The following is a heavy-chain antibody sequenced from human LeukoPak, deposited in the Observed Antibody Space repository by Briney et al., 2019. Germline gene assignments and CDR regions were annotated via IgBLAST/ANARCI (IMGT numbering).Heavy chain of an antibody. D-gene: IGHD1-7*01. Sequence: WASVKVSCKTSGYPFSGFYTHWVRQAPGQGREWMGWINPNSGGTNYAQKYQGRVTMTRDTSTSTAYMELSRLRSDDTAVYYCARRSGFGTTAPFDFWGQGTLVTVSS. CDR3: ARRSGFGTTAPFDF. V-gene: IGHV1-2*02. J-gene: IGHJ4*02. CDR2: INPNSGGT. CDR1: GYPFSGFY.